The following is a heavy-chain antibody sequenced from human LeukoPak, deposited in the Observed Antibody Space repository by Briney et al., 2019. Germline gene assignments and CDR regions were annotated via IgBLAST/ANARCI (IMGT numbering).Heavy chain of an antibody. CDR3: ARDSSGLYYYYYYYMDV. V-gene: IGHV1-2*02. Sequence: ASVKVSCKASGYTFTGYYMHWVRQAPGQGLEWMGWINPNSGGTNYAQKFQGRVTMTRDTSISTAYMELSRLRCDDTAVYYCARDSSGLYYYYYYYMDVWGKGTTVTVSS. D-gene: IGHD3-22*01. CDR1: GYTFTGYY. J-gene: IGHJ6*03. CDR2: INPNSGGT.